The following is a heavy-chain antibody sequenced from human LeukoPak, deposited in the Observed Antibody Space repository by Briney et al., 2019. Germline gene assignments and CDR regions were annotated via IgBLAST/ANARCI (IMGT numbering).Heavy chain of an antibody. CDR2: IKQDGSEK. J-gene: IGHJ4*02. D-gene: IGHD4-17*01. CDR3: ATDRTVTPL. Sequence: GGSLRLSCAASGFTFTSYWMSWVRQAPGKGLEWVANIKQDGSEKYYVGSVKGRFTISRDNSKNTLYLQMNSLRAEDTAVYYCATDRTVTPLWGQGTLVTVSS. CDR1: GFTFTSYW. V-gene: IGHV3-7*05.